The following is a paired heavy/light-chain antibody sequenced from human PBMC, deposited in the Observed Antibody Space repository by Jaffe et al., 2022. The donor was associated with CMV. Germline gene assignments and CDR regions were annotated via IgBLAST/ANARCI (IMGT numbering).Heavy chain of an antibody. CDR1: GGTFSSYA. D-gene: IGHD3-22*01. J-gene: IGHJ4*02. CDR3: ARSATVHYYDSSGYHFDY. Sequence: QVQLVQSGAEVKKPGSSVKVSCKASGGTFSSYAISWVRQAPGQGLEWMGRIIPILGIANYAQKFQGRVTITADKSTSTAYMELSSLRSEDTAVYYCARSATVHYYDSSGYHFDYWGQGTLVTVSS. V-gene: IGHV1-69*09. CDR2: IIPILGIA.
Light chain of an antibody. V-gene: IGKV1-27*01. J-gene: IGKJ4*01. Sequence: DIQMTQSPSSLSASVGDRVTITCRASQGISNYLAWYQQKPGKVPKLLIYAASTLQSGVPSRFSGSGSGTDFTLTISSLQPEDVATYYCQKYNSAPPLTFGGGTKVEIK. CDR2: AAS. CDR1: QGISNY. CDR3: QKYNSAPPLT.